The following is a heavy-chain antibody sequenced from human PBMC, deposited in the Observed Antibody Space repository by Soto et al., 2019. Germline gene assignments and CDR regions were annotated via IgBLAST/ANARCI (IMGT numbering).Heavy chain of an antibody. CDR3: ASHGEQDSYDTSGYG. D-gene: IGHD3-22*01. CDR1: GGTFFNYA. J-gene: IGHJ1*01. Sequence: QIQLVQSGAEVRKPGSSVKVSCKASGGTFFNYALAWVRQAPGQGLEWMGDFIPIFGTTNNAQKFQGRVTLTADEATSTAYMELSSLRPDDTAVYYCASHGEQDSYDTSGYGWGQGTLVTVSS. V-gene: IGHV1-69*12. CDR2: FIPIFGTT.